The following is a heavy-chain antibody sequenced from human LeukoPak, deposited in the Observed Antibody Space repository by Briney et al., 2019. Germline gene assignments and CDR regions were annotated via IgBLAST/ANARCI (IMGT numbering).Heavy chain of an antibody. CDR1: GYTFTSYY. CDR2: INPSGGST. J-gene: IGHJ3*02. D-gene: IGHD2-2*01. CDR3: ASFYCSSTSCYGGEHAFDI. Sequence: ASVKVSCKASGYTFTSYYMHWVRQAPGQGLEWRGRINPSGGSTSYAQKFQGRVTMTRDTSTSTVYMELSSLRSEDTAVYYCASFYCSSTSCYGGEHAFDIWGQGTMVTVSS. V-gene: IGHV1-46*01.